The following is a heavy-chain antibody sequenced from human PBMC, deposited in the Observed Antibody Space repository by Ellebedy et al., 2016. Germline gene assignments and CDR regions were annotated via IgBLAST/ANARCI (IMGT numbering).Heavy chain of an antibody. CDR2: INPNSGGT. D-gene: IGHD6-13*01. V-gene: IGHV1-2*02. CDR1: GYTFTGYY. CDR3: ARGPRVWPPRRFDY. Sequence: ASVKVSCXASGYTFTGYYMHWVRQAPGQGLEWMGWINPNSGGTNYAQKFQGRVTMTRDTSISTAYMELSRLRSDDTAVYYCARGPRVWPPRRFDYWGQGTLVTVSS. J-gene: IGHJ4*02.